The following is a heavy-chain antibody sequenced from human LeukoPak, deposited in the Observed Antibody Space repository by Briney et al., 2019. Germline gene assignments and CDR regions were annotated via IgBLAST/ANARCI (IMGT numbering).Heavy chain of an antibody. Sequence: HGESLKISCKGSGYSFTSYWIGWVRQMPGKGLEWTGIIYPGDSDTRYSPSFQGQVTISADKSLSTAYLQWSSLKSSDTAMYYCARGSGSYHTAYMNWGQGSPVTVSS. CDR1: GYSFTSYW. CDR3: ARGSGSYHTAYMN. CDR2: IYPGDSDT. V-gene: IGHV5-51*01. J-gene: IGHJ4*02. D-gene: IGHD1-26*01.